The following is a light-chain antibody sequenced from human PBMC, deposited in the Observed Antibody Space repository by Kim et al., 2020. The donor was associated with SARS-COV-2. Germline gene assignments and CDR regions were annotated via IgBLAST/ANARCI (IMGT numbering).Light chain of an antibody. V-gene: IGLV1-47*01. CDR1: SSNIGSNY. CDR3: GSWDGSLNGPV. J-gene: IGLJ3*02. CDR2: TDN. Sequence: QSVLTQAPSASGTPGQRVTISCSGSSSNIGSNYVYWYQQLPGTAPKVLIHTDNRRPSGVPDRFSGSKSVTSASLAISGLRSEDEADYYCGSWDGSLNGPVFGGGTQLTVL.